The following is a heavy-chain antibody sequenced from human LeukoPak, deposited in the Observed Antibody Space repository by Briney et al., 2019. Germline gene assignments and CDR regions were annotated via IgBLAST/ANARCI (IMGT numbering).Heavy chain of an antibody. CDR2: IRQDGNEK. D-gene: IGHD3-22*01. CDR1: GFTFSSSW. V-gene: IGHV3-7*01. J-gene: IGHJ4*02. CDR3: ARGSSSGYYYVHY. Sequence: GGSLRISCAASGFTFSSSWMSWVRQAPGKGLEWVANIRQDGNEKYYVDSVKGRFTISRDNAKNSLYLQMNSLRAEDTAAYYCARGSSSGYYYVHYWGQGTLVTVSS.